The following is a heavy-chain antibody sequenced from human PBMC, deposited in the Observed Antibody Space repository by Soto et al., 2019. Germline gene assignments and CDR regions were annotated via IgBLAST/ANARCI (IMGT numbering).Heavy chain of an antibody. Sequence: SETLSLTCTVSGGSISSYYWSWIRQPPGKGLEWIGYIYYSGSTNYNPSLKSRVTISVDTSKNQFSLKLSSVTAADTAVYYCARKSRDPPPPPAGEYDFWSGFYSRYYYYMDVWGKGTTVTVSS. CDR1: GGSISSYY. D-gene: IGHD3-3*01. J-gene: IGHJ6*03. V-gene: IGHV4-59*08. CDR3: ARKSRDPPPPPAGEYDFWSGFYSRYYYYMDV. CDR2: IYYSGST.